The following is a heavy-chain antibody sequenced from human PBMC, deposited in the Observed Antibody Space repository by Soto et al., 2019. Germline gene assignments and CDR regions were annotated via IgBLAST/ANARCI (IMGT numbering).Heavy chain of an antibody. CDR2: ISYSGST. V-gene: IGHV4-59*08. J-gene: IGHJ3*02. D-gene: IGHD3-22*01. Sequence: SETLSLTCTVSGGSISSYYWSWIRQPPGKGLEWIGYISYSGSTNYSPSLKSRVTISVDTSKNQFSLKLSSVTAADTAVYYCARTYDDSGPNSGGYGFGIWGQGTMVTVSS. CDR3: ARTYDDSGPNSGGYGFGI. CDR1: GGSISSYY.